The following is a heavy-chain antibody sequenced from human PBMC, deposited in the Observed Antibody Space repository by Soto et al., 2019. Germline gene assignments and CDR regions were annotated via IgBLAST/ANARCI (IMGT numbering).Heavy chain of an antibody. Sequence: GESLKISCKGSGHIFSNHWIGWVRQMPGKGLEWMGIIYPGDSDTRYSPSFQGQVTITVDKSINTAYLQWSRLKASDTAIYYCARQRLWGTSGYYYFENWGQGTLVTVSS. CDR1: GHIFSNHW. D-gene: IGHD3-22*01. CDR3: ARQRLWGTSGYYYFEN. J-gene: IGHJ4*02. CDR2: IYPGDSDT. V-gene: IGHV5-51*01.